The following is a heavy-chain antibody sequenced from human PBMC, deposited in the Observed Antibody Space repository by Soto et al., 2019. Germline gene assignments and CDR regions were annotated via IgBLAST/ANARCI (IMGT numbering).Heavy chain of an antibody. Sequence: SATRSRSCPVSGCSISSYYVSWLRQHPGKGLEWIGYIYYSGSTSYNPSLKSRVTISVDTSKNQFSLKLRSVTAADTAVYYCASDRSSGWDQGYGMDVWGQGTTVTVS. CDR2: IYYSGST. J-gene: IGHJ6*02. V-gene: IGHV4-59*01. CDR3: ASDRSSGWDQGYGMDV. D-gene: IGHD6-19*01. CDR1: GCSISSYY.